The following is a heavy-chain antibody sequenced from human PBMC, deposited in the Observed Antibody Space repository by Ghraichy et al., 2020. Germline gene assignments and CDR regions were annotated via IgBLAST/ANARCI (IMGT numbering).Heavy chain of an antibody. CDR2: INHSGST. V-gene: IGHV4-34*01. CDR1: GRSFSGYY. J-gene: IGHJ4*02. CDR3: ARKGSKQWHFDY. D-gene: IGHD6-19*01. Sequence: SETLSLTCAVYGRSFSGYYWSWIRQPPGKGLEWIGEINHSGSTNYNPSLKSRVTISVDTSKNQFSLKLSSVTAADTAVYYCARKGSKQWHFDYWGQGTLVTVSS.